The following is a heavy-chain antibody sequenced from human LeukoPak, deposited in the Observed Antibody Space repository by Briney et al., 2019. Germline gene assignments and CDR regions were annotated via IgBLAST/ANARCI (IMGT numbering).Heavy chain of an antibody. D-gene: IGHD3/OR15-3a*01. V-gene: IGHV4-39*01. J-gene: IGHJ4*02. CDR1: GVSISSSNSY. CDR3: ARQTGSGLFILP. Sequence: SETLSLTCTVSGVSISSSNSYWGWIRQPPGKGLEWSGTIYYSGNTYYNPSLKSQVSISIDTSKNQFSLRLTCVTAADMAVYYCARQTGSGLFILPGGQGALVTVSS. CDR2: IYYSGNT.